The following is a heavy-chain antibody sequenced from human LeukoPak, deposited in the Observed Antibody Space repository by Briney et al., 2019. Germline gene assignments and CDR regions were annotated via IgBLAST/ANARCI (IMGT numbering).Heavy chain of an antibody. V-gene: IGHV3-7*01. D-gene: IGHD5/OR15-5a*01. CDR1: GFTFSSYC. CDR2: IHQDGSEK. CDR3: GRESSSSTFDY. J-gene: IGHJ4*02. Sequence: GGSLRLSCAASGFTFSSYCMSWVRQAPGTGLEWVANIHQDGSEKYYVDSVKGRFTISRDNAKNTLYLQMNSLRAEDTAIYYCGRESSSSTFDYWGQGTLVTVSS.